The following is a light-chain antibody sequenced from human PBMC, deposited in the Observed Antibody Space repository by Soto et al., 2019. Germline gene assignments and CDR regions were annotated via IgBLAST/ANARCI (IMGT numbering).Light chain of an antibody. V-gene: IGKV1-17*01. J-gene: IGKJ5*01. CDR1: QGIGND. CDR2: AAS. Sequence: DIQMTQSPSSLFASVGDRVTITCRASQGIGNDLGWYQQKPGKAPKRLIYAASSLQSGVPSRFSGSGSGTEFTLTISSLQPEDFATYYCLQHNSYAITFGQGTRLEIK. CDR3: LQHNSYAIT.